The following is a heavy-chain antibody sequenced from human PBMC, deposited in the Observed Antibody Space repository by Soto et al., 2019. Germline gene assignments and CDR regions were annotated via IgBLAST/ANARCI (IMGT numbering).Heavy chain of an antibody. Sequence: GGSLRLSCAASGFNFGNNSMHWVRQSPGKGLEWVSRMNSDGRTTNYADSVKGRFTVSRDNAKNTLYLQMNSLRAEDTAVYYCATAEVDYWGPGTLVTVSS. CDR2: MNSDGRTT. CDR1: GFNFGNNS. V-gene: IGHV3-74*01. CDR3: ATAEVDY. J-gene: IGHJ4*02.